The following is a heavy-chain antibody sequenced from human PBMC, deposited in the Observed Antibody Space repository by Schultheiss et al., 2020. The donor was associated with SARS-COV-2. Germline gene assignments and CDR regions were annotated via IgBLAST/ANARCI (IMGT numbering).Heavy chain of an antibody. J-gene: IGHJ4*02. CDR3: AWGILGALDY. V-gene: IGHV4-59*08. CDR1: GGSFSGYY. Sequence: SETLSLTCAVYGGSFSGYYWSWIRQPPGKGLEWIGYIYYSGSTNYNPSLKSRVTMSVDTSKNQFSLKLSSVTAADTAVYYCAWGILGALDYWGQGTLVTVSS. CDR2: IYYSGST. D-gene: IGHD3-16*01.